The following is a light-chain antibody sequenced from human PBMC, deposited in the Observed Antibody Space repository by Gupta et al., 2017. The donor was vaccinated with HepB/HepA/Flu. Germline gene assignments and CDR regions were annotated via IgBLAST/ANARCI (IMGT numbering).Light chain of an antibody. CDR2: GAS. Sequence: ELVMTQSPATLSVAPGERATLSCRASQSVSSNLACYQQKPGQAPRLLIYGASTRATAIPATFSGSGSGTEFTLTISSLLSQDFAVYYCRQDNNWRRTFGQGTKLEIK. CDR1: QSVSSN. CDR3: RQDNNWRRT. V-gene: IGKV3-15*01. J-gene: IGKJ1*01.